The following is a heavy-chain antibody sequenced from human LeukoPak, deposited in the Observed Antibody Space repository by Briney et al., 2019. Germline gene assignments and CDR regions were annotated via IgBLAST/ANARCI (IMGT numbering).Heavy chain of an antibody. CDR1: GGTFSNYA. Sequence: ASVKVSCKASGGTFSNYAISWVRQAPGQGLEWMGGIIPIFGTANYAQKFQGRVTMTEDTSTDTAYMELSSLRSEDTAVYYCATAGDEKNMDVWGKGTTVTISS. D-gene: IGHD7-27*01. J-gene: IGHJ6*03. V-gene: IGHV1-69*06. CDR3: ATAGDEKNMDV. CDR2: IIPIFGTA.